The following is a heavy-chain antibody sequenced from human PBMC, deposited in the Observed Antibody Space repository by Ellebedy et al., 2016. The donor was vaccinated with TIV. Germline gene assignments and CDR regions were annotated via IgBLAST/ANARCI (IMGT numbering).Heavy chain of an antibody. CDR2: ISYDGSNK. J-gene: IGHJ4*02. CDR1: GFTFSSYG. D-gene: IGHD3-16*01. V-gene: IGHV3-30*18. Sequence: GESLKISCAASGFTFSSYGMHWVRQAPGKGLEWVAVISYDGSNKYYADSVKGRFTISRDNSKNTLYLQMNSLRAEDTAVYYCAKDLRPLWGGAMDSWGRGALVTVSS. CDR3: AKDLRPLWGGAMDS.